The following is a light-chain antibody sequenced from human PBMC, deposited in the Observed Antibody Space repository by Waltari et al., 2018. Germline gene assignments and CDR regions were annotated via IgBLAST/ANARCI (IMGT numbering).Light chain of an antibody. CDR2: WAS. J-gene: IGKJ2*01. V-gene: IGKV4-1*01. Sequence: DIVMTQSPDSLAVSLGERATINCKSSQSVLYSSNNLNYLAWHQQKPGQPPKLLIYWASTRESGVPDRFSGSESGTDFTLTISSLQAEDVAVYYCQQFYSTPYTFGQGTKLEIK. CDR3: QQFYSTPYT. CDR1: QSVLYSSNNLNY.